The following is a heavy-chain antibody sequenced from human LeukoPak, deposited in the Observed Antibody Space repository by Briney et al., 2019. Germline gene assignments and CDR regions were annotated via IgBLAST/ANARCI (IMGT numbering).Heavy chain of an antibody. J-gene: IGHJ4*02. Sequence: SETLSLTCTVSGGSISSSSYYWGWIRQPPGKGLEWIGSIYYSGSTYYNPSLKSRVTISVDTSKNQFSLKLSSVTAADTAVYYCASKGVQRSYYFDYWGQGTLATVSS. CDR1: GGSISSSSYY. CDR2: IYYSGST. V-gene: IGHV4-39*01. CDR3: ASKGVQRSYYFDY. D-gene: IGHD6-13*01.